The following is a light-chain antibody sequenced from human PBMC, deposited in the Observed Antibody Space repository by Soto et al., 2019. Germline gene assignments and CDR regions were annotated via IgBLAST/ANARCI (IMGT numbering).Light chain of an antibody. J-gene: IGKJ1*01. CDR2: AAS. CDR3: QQRSNWRT. CDR1: QNIKTY. V-gene: IGKV1-39*01. Sequence: DIQMTQSPSSLSASVGDSVTITFRASQNIKTYLNWYQQKPGKAPKLLIFAASSLQSGVPSRFSGDGSGTDFTLTISSLEPEDFAVYYCQQRSNWRTFGQGTKVDI.